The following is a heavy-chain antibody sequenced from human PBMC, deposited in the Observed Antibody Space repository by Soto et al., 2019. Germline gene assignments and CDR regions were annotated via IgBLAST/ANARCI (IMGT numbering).Heavy chain of an antibody. D-gene: IGHD3-10*01. V-gene: IGHV4-30-2*01. Sequence: SGGSISSGGYSWSWIRQPPGKGLEWIGYIYHSGSTYYNPSLKSRVTISVDRSKNQFSLKLSSVTAADTAVYYCARARRGEGWFDPWGQGTLVTVSS. J-gene: IGHJ5*02. CDR2: IYHSGST. CDR1: GGSISSGGYS. CDR3: ARARRGEGWFDP.